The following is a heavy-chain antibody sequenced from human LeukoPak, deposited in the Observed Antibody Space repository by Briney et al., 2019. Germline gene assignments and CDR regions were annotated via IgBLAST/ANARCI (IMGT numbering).Heavy chain of an antibody. J-gene: IGHJ6*03. CDR2: ISSSGSTI. V-gene: IGHV3-11*04. D-gene: IGHD5-18*01. CDR1: GFTFSDYY. Sequence: GGTLRLSCAASGFTFSDYYMSWIRQAPGEGLEWVSYISSSGSTISYADSVKGRFTISRDNAKNSLYLQVNSLRAEDTAVYYCARRQVGFSYGYSYYYMDVWGKGTTVTVSS. CDR3: ARRQVGFSYGYSYYYMDV.